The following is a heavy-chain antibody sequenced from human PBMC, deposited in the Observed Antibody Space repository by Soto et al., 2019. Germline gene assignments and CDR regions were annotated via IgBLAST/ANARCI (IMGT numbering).Heavy chain of an antibody. V-gene: IGHV3-72*01. J-gene: IGHJ4*02. CDR2: SRNKDNSYTT. CDR1: GLTFSDHY. D-gene: IGHD3-10*01. CDR3: AGDLMVRGVKQY. Sequence: EVQLVESGGGLVQPGGSLRLSCAASGLTFSDHYVDWVRQAPGKGLEWVARSRNKDNSYTTEYAASVKGRFTISRDDSQNSLYLQMDSLKTEDTAVYFCAGDLMVRGVKQYWGQGTLVTVSS.